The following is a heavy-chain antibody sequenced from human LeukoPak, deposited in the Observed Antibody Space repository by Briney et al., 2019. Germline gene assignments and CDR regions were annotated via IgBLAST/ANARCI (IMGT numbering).Heavy chain of an antibody. CDR2: INHSGST. J-gene: IGHJ4*02. CDR3: ARGRGYYDSSGYFHFDY. V-gene: IGHV4-34*01. D-gene: IGHD3-22*01. CDR1: GGSFSGYY. Sequence: PSETLSLTCAVYGGSFSGYYWSWIRQPPGKGLEWMGEINHSGSTNYNPSLKSRVTISVDPSKNQFSLKLSSVTAADTAVYYCARGRGYYDSSGYFHFDYWGQGTLVTVSS.